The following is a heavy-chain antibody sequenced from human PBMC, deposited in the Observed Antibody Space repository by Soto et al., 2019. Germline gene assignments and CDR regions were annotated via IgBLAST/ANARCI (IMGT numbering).Heavy chain of an antibody. Sequence: QVQLVQSGAEVKKPGSSVKVSCKTSGGTFRTSAISWVRQAPGQGLEWMGGIMPVFPTPDYAQKFQGRVTITADESTGTAYMELCSLRSEDTAVYSCARDKDRQQLGGNYYYIMDVWGQGTTVTVSS. CDR3: ARDKDRQQLGGNYYYIMDV. V-gene: IGHV1-69*12. D-gene: IGHD3-3*02. CDR2: IMPVFPTP. J-gene: IGHJ6*01. CDR1: GGTFRTSA.